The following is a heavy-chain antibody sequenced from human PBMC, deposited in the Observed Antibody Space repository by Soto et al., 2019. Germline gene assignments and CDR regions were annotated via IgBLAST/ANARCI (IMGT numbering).Heavy chain of an antibody. CDR2: ISSSSSYI. CDR1: GFTFSSYS. J-gene: IGHJ3*02. V-gene: IGHV3-21*01. CDR3: AAGPVPAAIDYAFDI. Sequence: PGGSLRLSCAASGFTFSSYSMNWVRQAPGKGLEWVSSISSSSSYIYYADSVKGRFTISRDNAKNSLYLQMNSLRAEDTAVYYCAAGPVPAAIDYAFDIWGQGTMVTVSS. D-gene: IGHD2-2*02.